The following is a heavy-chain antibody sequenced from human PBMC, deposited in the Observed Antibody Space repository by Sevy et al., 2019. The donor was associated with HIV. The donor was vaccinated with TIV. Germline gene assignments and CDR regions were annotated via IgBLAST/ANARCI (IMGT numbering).Heavy chain of an antibody. V-gene: IGHV3-21*06. D-gene: IGHD3-22*01. Sequence: GGSLRLSCATSGFHFNYHDMHWVRQAPGKGLEWVSSISSNSKDLYYADSVKVRFTVSKDNARGSLFLQLSDLRAGDTDVYYCARETGAAYYSDTSGFDYWGQGTLVTVSS. CDR2: ISSNSKDL. CDR3: ARETGAAYYSDTSGFDY. J-gene: IGHJ4*02. CDR1: GFHFNYHD.